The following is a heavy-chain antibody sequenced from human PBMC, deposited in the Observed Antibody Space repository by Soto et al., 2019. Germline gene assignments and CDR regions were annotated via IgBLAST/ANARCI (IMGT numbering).Heavy chain of an antibody. CDR2: IFWVGCGT. D-gene: IGHD3-16*01. CDR1: GSTIDDYA. J-gene: IGHJ4*02. Sequence: EVQVVESGGGLVQPGGSLTISCVVSGSTIDDYAMHCVRQVPGKGLEWVSGIFWVGCGTGYADSVKGRFTISRDRAKNSLALQVSSMRIEDTAVYYWGKDLRRGGLESLGQGTRVPVSS. V-gene: IGHV3-9*01. CDR3: GKDLRRGGLES.